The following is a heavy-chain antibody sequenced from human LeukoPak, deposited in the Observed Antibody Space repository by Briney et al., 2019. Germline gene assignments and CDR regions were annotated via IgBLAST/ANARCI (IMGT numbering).Heavy chain of an antibody. CDR1: GVTFSTYT. V-gene: IGHV3-30-3*01. CDR3: ARDYMSGGTGFWDY. D-gene: IGHD3-3*01. Sequence: GGSLRLSCAASGVTFSTYTIRWVRQAPGKGLEWVARISFDGTDKTYVDSVQGRFTLSRDNSKNTVYLQMNSLRPDDTAIYYCARDYMSGGTGFWDYWGQGTLVTVSS. CDR2: ISFDGTDK. J-gene: IGHJ4*02.